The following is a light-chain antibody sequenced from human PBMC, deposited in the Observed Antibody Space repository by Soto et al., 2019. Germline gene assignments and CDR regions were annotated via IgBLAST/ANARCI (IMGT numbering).Light chain of an antibody. CDR3: QQYGISST. J-gene: IGKJ1*01. CDR1: QSVGSY. Sequence: IMLTPSPPTSSFPPSDSATVSCRASQSVGSYLAWYQQKPGQAPRLLIYGASNRATGIPDRFSGSGSGTDFTLTISILAPEYSAVYYCQQYGISSTFGQGPKVDI. V-gene: IGKV3-20*01. CDR2: GAS.